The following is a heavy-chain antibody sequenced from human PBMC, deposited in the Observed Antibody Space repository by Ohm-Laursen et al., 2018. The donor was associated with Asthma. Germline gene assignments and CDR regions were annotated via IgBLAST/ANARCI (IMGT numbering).Heavy chain of an antibody. CDR1: GFTFDDYT. D-gene: IGHD6-6*01. CDR2: ISWDGGST. Sequence: SLRLSCAASGFTFDDYTMHWVRQAPGKGLEWVSLISWDGGSTYYADSVKGRFTISRDNSKNSLYLQMNSLRTEDTALYYCAKDMGSSLTFDYWGQGTLVTVSS. J-gene: IGHJ4*02. CDR3: AKDMGSSLTFDY. V-gene: IGHV3-43*01.